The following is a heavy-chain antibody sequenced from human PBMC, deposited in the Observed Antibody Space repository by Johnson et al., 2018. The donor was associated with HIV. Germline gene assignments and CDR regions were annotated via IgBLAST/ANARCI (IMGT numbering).Heavy chain of an antibody. Sequence: VQLVESGGGLVQPGGSLRLSCAASGFTVSSYYMSWVRQAPGKGLEWVSVLFSGGTTYYADSVKGRFTISRDNSKNTLYLQMNSLRAEYTAVYYCARACRDGYTCDAFDIWGQGTMVTVSS. CDR3: ARACRDGYTCDAFDI. CDR2: LFSGGTT. CDR1: GFTVSSYY. J-gene: IGHJ3*02. V-gene: IGHV3-66*01. D-gene: IGHD5-24*01.